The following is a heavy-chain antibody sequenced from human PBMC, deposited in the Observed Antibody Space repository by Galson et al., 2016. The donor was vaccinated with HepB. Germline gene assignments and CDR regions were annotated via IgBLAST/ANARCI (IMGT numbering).Heavy chain of an antibody. J-gene: IGHJ4*02. CDR1: EFTLSIYA. D-gene: IGHD6-13*01. CDR3: TKDRIAAAGAGFDY. CDR2: ITGGGGST. V-gene: IGHV3-23*01. Sequence: SLRLSCAASEFTLSIYAMSWVRQAPGKGLQWVSAITGGGGSTYYADSVKGRFTVPRDNSKNTLYLKMNSLRADDTARYYCTKDRIAAAGAGFDYWGQGALFTVSS.